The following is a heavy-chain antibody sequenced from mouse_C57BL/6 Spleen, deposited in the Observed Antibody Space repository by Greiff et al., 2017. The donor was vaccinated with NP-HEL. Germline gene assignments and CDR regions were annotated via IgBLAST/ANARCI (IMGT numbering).Heavy chain of an antibody. CDR2: ISSGSSTI. D-gene: IGHD2-4*01. CDR1: GFTFSDYG. J-gene: IGHJ2*01. CDR3: ARQDYDYFDY. V-gene: IGHV5-17*01. Sequence: DVQLVESGGGLVKPGGSLKLSCAASGFTFSDYGMHWVRQAPEKGLEWVAYISSGSSTIYYADTVKGRFTISRDNAKNTLFLQMTSLRSEDTAMYYCARQDYDYFDYWGQGTTLTVSS.